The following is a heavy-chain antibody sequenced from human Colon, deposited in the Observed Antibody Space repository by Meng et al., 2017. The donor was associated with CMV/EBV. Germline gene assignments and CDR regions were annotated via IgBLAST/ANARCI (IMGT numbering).Heavy chain of an antibody. J-gene: IGHJ4*02. CDR2: ITWNSETI. D-gene: IGHD3-10*01. Sequence: GGSLRLSCAASGFTFDDHAMHWVRQVPGKGPEWVAGITWNSETIAYGDSVKGRFTVSRDNAKTALYLQMHSLRAEDTAVYYCAKDRGEYFDYWGQGTLVTVSS. CDR1: GFTFDDHA. CDR3: AKDRGEYFDY. V-gene: IGHV3-9*01.